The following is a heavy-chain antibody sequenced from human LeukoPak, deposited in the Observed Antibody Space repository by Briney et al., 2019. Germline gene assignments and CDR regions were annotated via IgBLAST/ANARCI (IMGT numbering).Heavy chain of an antibody. CDR1: GYTFTSYG. V-gene: IGHV1-18*01. Sequence: ASVKVSCKASGYTFTSYGISWVRQAPGQGLEWMGWISAYNGNTNYAQKLQGRVTMTTDTSTGTAYMELRSLRSDDTAVYYCARAPYYDFWSGYFDYWGQGTLVTVSS. CDR2: ISAYNGNT. J-gene: IGHJ4*02. CDR3: ARAPYYDFWSGYFDY. D-gene: IGHD3-3*01.